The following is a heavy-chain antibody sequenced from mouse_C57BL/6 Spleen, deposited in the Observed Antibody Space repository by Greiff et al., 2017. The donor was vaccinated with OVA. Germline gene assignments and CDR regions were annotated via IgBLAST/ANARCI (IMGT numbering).Heavy chain of an antibody. D-gene: IGHD3-2*02. Sequence: QVQLQQPGAELVRPGTSVKLSCKASGYTFTSYWMHWVKQRPGQGLEWIGVIDPSDSYTNYNQKFKGKATLTVDTSSSTAYMQLSSLTSEDSAVYYCARQEDSSDPYYFDYWGQGTTLTVSS. CDR3: ARQEDSSDPYYFDY. J-gene: IGHJ2*01. CDR1: GYTFTSYW. V-gene: IGHV1-59*01. CDR2: IDPSDSYT.